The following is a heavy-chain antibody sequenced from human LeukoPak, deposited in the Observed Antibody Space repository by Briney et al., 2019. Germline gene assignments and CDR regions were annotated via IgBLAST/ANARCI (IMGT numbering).Heavy chain of an antibody. J-gene: IGHJ4*02. CDR1: GFAFSSYA. CDR3: ARDASYYFDY. V-gene: IGHV3-48*04. CDR2: ISSSGSTI. Sequence: GASLRLSCAASGFAFSSYAMSWVRQAPGKGLEWVSYISSSGSTIYYADSVKGRFTISRDNAKNSLYLQMNSLRAEDTAVYYCARDASYYFDYWGQGTLVTVSS. D-gene: IGHD2-2*01.